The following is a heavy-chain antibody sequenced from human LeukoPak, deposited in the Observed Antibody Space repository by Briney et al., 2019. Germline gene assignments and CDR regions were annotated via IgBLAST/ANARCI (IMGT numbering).Heavy chain of an antibody. D-gene: IGHD6-13*01. CDR3: ARRGSSWYRDFDY. Sequence: GESLKISCKGSGYSFSSYWIGWVRQLPGKGLEWMGIIYPGDSDTRYSPSFQGQVTISADKSISTAYLQWSSLKASDTAMYYCARRGSSWYRDFDYWGQGTLVTVSS. CDR1: GYSFSSYW. V-gene: IGHV5-51*01. CDR2: IYPGDSDT. J-gene: IGHJ4*02.